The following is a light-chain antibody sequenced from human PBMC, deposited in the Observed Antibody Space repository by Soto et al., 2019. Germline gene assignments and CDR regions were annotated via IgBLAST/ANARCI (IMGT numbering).Light chain of an antibody. CDR1: QSVSSSY. J-gene: IGKJ1*01. Sequence: EIVLTQSPGTLSLSPGERATLSCRASQSVSSSYLAWYQQKPGQAPRLLIYAASSRATGIPDRFSGSGSGTDFTLTISRLAPDDFAVFYSQRYVSSPPWTFGQGTKVESK. CDR3: QRYVSSPPWT. CDR2: AAS. V-gene: IGKV3-20*01.